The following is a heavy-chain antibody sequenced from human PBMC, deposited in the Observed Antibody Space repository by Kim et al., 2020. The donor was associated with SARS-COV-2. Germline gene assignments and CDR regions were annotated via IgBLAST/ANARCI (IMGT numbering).Heavy chain of an antibody. D-gene: IGHD5-18*01. CDR1: GGSISSSNYY. Sequence: SETLSLTCTVSGGSISSSNYYWGWIRQPPGKGLEWIGSIYYSGSTYYNPSLKSRVTISVDTSKNQFSLKLNSVTAADTAVYYCVAKQSQYRYGPYFDYWGQGTLVTVSS. V-gene: IGHV4-39*01. J-gene: IGHJ4*02. CDR3: VAKQSQYRYGPYFDY. CDR2: IYYSGST.